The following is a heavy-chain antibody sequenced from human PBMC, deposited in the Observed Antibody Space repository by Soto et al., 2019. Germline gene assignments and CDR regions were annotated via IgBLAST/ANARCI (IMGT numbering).Heavy chain of an antibody. V-gene: IGHV3-15*01. D-gene: IGHD2-8*01. CDR1: GFTFSNAW. CDR3: TTGPKMVYAIYFDY. Sequence: GGSLRLSCAASGFTFSNAWMSWVRQAPGKGLEWVGRIKSKTDGGTTDYAAPVKGRFTISRDDSKNTLYLQMNSLKTEDTAVYYCTTGPKMVYAIYFDYWGQGTLVTVSS. CDR2: IKSKTDGGTT. J-gene: IGHJ4*02.